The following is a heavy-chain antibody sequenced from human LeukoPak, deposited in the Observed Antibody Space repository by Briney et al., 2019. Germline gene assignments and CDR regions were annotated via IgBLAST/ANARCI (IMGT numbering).Heavy chain of an antibody. CDR3: ARSDYYGSGTYYKTINWFDP. CDR1: GYIFTGYY. Sequence: GASVKVSCKASGYIFTGYYIHWVRQAPGQGLEWMGWINPNSGGTNYAQKFQGRVTMTRDTSISTAYMELSRLRSDDTAVYYCARSDYYGSGTYYKTINWFDPWGQGTLVTVSS. D-gene: IGHD3-10*01. CDR2: INPNSGGT. J-gene: IGHJ5*02. V-gene: IGHV1-2*02.